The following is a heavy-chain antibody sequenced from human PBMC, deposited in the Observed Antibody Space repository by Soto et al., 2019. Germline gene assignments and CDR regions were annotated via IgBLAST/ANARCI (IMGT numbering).Heavy chain of an antibody. CDR1: AYSFTSYW. J-gene: IGHJ4*02. V-gene: IGHV5-51*01. CDR3: ARWELMGATRDYCGY. D-gene: IGHD1-26*01. Sequence: GESRKISCKGSAYSFTSYWIGWVRQMPGKGLERMGIIYPGDSDTRYSPSFQGQVTISADKSISTAYLQWSSLKASDTAMYYCARWELMGATRDYCGYWGRGTRVTVSS. CDR2: IYPGDSDT.